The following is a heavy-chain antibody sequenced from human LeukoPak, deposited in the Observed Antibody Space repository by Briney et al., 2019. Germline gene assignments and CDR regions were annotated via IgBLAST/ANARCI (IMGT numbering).Heavy chain of an antibody. CDR1: GYTFTGYY. J-gene: IGHJ4*02. D-gene: IGHD6-19*01. CDR3: ARVGSSGWYVHPTLDY. V-gene: IGHV1-2*02. Sequence: GASVKVSCKASGYTFTGYYIHWVRQAPGQGREWMGWINPNSGDTNYAQKFQDRVTVTRDTSISTAYMDLSWLRSDDTAVYYCARVGSSGWYVHPTLDYWGQGTLVTVSS. CDR2: INPNSGDT.